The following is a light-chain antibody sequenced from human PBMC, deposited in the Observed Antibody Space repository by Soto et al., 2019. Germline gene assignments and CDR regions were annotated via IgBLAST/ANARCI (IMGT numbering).Light chain of an antibody. CDR2: DAY. CDR3: QQYESYSPLT. CDR1: QSIRSW. Sequence: DIQMTQSPSILSASVGDRVTITCRASQSIRSWLAWYQQKPGKAPKLLIYDAYSLESGVPSRFSGRRSGTEFTLTSAGLQSEDFATYYCQQYESYSPLTFGGGTKVEIK. V-gene: IGKV1-5*01. J-gene: IGKJ4*01.